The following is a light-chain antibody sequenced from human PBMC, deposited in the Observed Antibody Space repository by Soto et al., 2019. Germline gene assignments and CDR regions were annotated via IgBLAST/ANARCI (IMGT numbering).Light chain of an antibody. V-gene: IGKV3-20*01. Sequence: EIVLTQSPGTRSLSPGERATLSCRARQSVSSSYLAWYQQKPGQAPRLLIYGASSRATGIPDRFSGSGSGTDFTLTISRLEPEDFAVYYCQQDGSSPLYTFGQGTELEIK. CDR1: QSVSSSY. CDR2: GAS. CDR3: QQDGSSPLYT. J-gene: IGKJ2*01.